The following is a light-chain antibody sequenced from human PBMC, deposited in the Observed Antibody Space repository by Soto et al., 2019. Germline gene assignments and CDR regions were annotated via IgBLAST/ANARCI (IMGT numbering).Light chain of an antibody. V-gene: IGKV1-9*01. CDR3: HQVYTYPRT. J-gene: IGKJ1*01. CDR1: QGVSSY. CDR2: GAS. Sequence: IQLTQSPSSLSASVGDRVTITCRASQGVSSYLAWFQQRPGKATTLLIFGASTLQNGVPARFSGGGFGTEFTLTITSLQPEDFAAYYCHQVYTYPRTFGQGTKVELK.